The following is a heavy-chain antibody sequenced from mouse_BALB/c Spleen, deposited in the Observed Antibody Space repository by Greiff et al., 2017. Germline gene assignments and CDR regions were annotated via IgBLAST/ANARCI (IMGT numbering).Heavy chain of an antibody. Sequence: VQLQQSGPELVKPGASLTISCTASGFSFTDYIMLWVQQSHGKSLEWIGNINHYYGSTSYNLKFKGKATLTVDKASSTAYMQLHSLTSEDSAVYCCARSGDGGDYDAMDYGGQGTSDTVSS. CDR1: GFSFTDYI. CDR2: INHYYGST. D-gene: IGHD3-1*01. CDR3: ARSGDGGDYDAMDY. J-gene: IGHJ4*01. V-gene: IGHV1-39*01.